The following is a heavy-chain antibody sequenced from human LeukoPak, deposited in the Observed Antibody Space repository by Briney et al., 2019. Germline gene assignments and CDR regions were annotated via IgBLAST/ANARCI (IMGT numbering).Heavy chain of an antibody. V-gene: IGHV3-23*01. J-gene: IGHJ4*02. CDR3: AKDRPHPSAEPTNFDD. CDR2: IRGSGGIT. Sequence: PGGSLRLSCAASGFAFNHYAMSWVRQAAAKGLDWVSAIRGSGGITYYADSVRGRFTVSRDNSKNTLYLQMNSLRAEDTALYYCAKDRPHPSAEPTNFDDWGQGTLVTVSS. D-gene: IGHD3-3*01. CDR1: GFAFNHYA.